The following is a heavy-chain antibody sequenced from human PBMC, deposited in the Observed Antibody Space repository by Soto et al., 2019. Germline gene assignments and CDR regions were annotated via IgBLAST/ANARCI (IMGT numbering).Heavy chain of an antibody. Sequence: QARLVESGGGLVEPGGSLRLSCTASGFTFGDFYMMWFRQAPGRGLEWISYITKTGITIYHADPVKGRFSVSRDNARSSLYLQMNSLRAEDTAVYYCARPNWNSRGGVYNLWGQGTLVTVSS. CDR3: ARPNWNSRGGVYNL. D-gene: IGHD3-16*01. CDR2: ITKTGITI. CDR1: GFTFGDFY. V-gene: IGHV3-11*01. J-gene: IGHJ4*02.